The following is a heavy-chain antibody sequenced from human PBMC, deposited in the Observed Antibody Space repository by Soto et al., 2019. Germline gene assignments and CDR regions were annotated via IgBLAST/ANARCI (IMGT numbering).Heavy chain of an antibody. CDR3: AKDPSRYSYGDFDY. J-gene: IGHJ4*02. CDR1: GFNLRHPW. Sequence: GGSLRLSCVASGFNLRHPWMTWVRQAPGKGLEWVSATSGSGGSTYYADSVKGRFTISRDNSKNTLYLQMNSLRAEDTAVYYCAKDPSRYSYGDFDYWGQGTLVTVSS. V-gene: IGHV3-23*01. D-gene: IGHD5-18*01. CDR2: TSGSGGST.